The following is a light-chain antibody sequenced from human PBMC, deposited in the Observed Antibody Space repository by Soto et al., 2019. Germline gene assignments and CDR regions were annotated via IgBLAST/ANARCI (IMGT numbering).Light chain of an antibody. V-gene: IGKV1-39*01. CDR1: QSVSSY. Sequence: TQSPATLSLSPGERATLSCRASQSVSSYLNWYQQKPGKAPKLLIYAASSLQSGVPSRFSGSGSGTYFNRTIRLLQPEDFATYYCQQIYSTRIMFGQGTRLEI. J-gene: IGKJ5*01. CDR3: QQIYSTRIM. CDR2: AAS.